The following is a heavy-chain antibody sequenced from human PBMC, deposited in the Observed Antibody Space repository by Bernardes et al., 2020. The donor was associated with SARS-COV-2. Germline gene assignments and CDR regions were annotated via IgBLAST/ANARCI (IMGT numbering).Heavy chain of an antibody. CDR2: ITGCGDT. CDR1: GFTFSNDD. D-gene: IGHD3-3*01. V-gene: IGHV3-13*04. CDR3: VRTGLPEYTTFGVPTIYYMDV. J-gene: IGHJ6*03. Sequence: GGSLRLSCAASGFTFSNDDMDWVRQSPGKGLEWVARITGCGDTYYSGSVQGRFTISKEDDKNYLYLQMNSLRAEDTAVYYCVRTGLPEYTTFGVPTIYYMDVWGVGTTVTVSS.